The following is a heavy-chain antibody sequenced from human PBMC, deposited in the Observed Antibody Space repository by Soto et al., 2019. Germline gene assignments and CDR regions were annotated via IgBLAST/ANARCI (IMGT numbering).Heavy chain of an antibody. CDR1: GFTFDDYT. CDR2: ISWDGGST. Sequence: PGGSLRLSCAASGFTFDDYTMHWVRQAPWKGLEWVSLISWDGGSTYYADSVKGRFTISRDNSKNSLYLQMNSLRTEDTALYYCAKDMKIGPVWNKHCIDVWGHRTTFTVPS. J-gene: IGHJ6*02. CDR3: AKDMKIGPVWNKHCIDV. D-gene: IGHD1-1*01. V-gene: IGHV3-43*01.